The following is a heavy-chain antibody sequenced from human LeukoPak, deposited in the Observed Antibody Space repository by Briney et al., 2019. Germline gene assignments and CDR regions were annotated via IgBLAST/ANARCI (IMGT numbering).Heavy chain of an antibody. V-gene: IGHV1-2*06. CDR2: MNPNSGGA. J-gene: IGHJ6*03. Sequence: ASVKVSCKASGYTFTDYYMHWVRQAPGQGLEWMGRMNPNSGGANYAQKFQDRVTKTRDTSINTAYMELSRLRSDDTAVYSCARPAVAGYYYMGVWGKGTTVTVSS. D-gene: IGHD6-19*01. CDR3: ARPAVAGYYYMGV. CDR1: GYTFTDYY.